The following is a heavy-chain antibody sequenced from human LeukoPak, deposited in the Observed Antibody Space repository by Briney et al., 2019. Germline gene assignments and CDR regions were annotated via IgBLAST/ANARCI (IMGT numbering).Heavy chain of an antibody. D-gene: IGHD3-9*01. CDR1: GFTFSSYA. V-gene: IGHV3-30-3*01. J-gene: IGHJ4*02. Sequence: GRSLRLSCAASGFTFSSYAMHWVRQAPGKGLEWVAVISYDGSNKYYADSVKGRFTISRDNSKNTLYLQMNSLRAEDTAVYYCARGSPLLRYFDWLSRYFDYWGQGTLVTVSS. CDR2: ISYDGSNK. CDR3: ARGSPLLRYFDWLSRYFDY.